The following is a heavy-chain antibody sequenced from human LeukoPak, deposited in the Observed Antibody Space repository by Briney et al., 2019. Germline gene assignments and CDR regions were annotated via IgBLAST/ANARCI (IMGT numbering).Heavy chain of an antibody. J-gene: IGHJ4*02. CDR1: GGSISSSSHY. CDR3: ARLVRYCSSDSCYPFDY. CDR2: MYYSGGT. Sequence: SETLSLTCTVSGGSISSSSHYWAWIRQPPGKGLEWIGSMYYSGGTYYNPSLKSRVTISIETSKNQFSLKLNSVTAADTAVYYCARLVRYCSSDSCYPFDYWGQGTLVPVSS. D-gene: IGHD2-2*01. V-gene: IGHV4-39*01.